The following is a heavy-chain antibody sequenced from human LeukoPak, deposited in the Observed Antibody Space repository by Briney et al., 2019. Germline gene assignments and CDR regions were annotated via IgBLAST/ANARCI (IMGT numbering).Heavy chain of an antibody. CDR3: ARGGFDF. V-gene: IGHV3-74*01. Sequence: SRTSYADYVKGRFTISRDNAKNTLYLQVNSLRDEDTAVYYCARGGFDFWGQGTLVTVSS. CDR2: SRT. J-gene: IGHJ4*02.